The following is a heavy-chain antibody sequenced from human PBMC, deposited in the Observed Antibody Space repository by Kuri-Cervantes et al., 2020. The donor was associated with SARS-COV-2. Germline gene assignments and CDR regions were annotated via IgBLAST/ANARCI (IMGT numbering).Heavy chain of an antibody. V-gene: IGHV3-13*05. J-gene: IGHJ3*02. D-gene: IGHD2-21*01. Sequence: GESLKISCAASGFTFSRFDMHWVRQATGKGLEWVSAIGTAGDPYYPGSVKGRFTISRENAKNSLYLQMNSLRAGDTAVYYCARAVHIGAFDIWGQGTMVTVSS. CDR2: IGTAGDP. CDR3: ARAVHIGAFDI. CDR1: GFTFSRFD.